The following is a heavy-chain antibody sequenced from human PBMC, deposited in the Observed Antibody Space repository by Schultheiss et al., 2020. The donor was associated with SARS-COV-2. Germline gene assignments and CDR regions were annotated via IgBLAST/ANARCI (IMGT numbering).Heavy chain of an antibody. CDR1: GFTFSSYS. Sequence: GGSLRLSCAASGFTFSSYSMNWVRQAPGKGLEWVSYISSSGSTIYYADSVKGRFTISRDNSKNTLYLQMNSLRAEDTAVYYCAILTGSDREYYFDYWGQGTLVTVSS. CDR2: ISSSGSTI. D-gene: IGHD1-26*01. J-gene: IGHJ4*02. V-gene: IGHV3-48*01. CDR3: AILTGSDREYYFDY.